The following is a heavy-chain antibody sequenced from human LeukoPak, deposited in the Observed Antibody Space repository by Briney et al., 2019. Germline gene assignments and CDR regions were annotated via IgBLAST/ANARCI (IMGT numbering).Heavy chain of an antibody. Sequence: PSETLSLTCSVSGLSISSYYWSWLRQPAGKGLEWIGRIYTSGSTNYNPSLKRRVTISVHKSKNQFSLKLSSVTAADTAVYYCARHREQQLPSMGLYYYYYYMDVWGKETTVTVSS. CDR3: ARHREQQLPSMGLYYYYYYMDV. D-gene: IGHD6-13*01. CDR1: GLSISSYY. J-gene: IGHJ6*03. V-gene: IGHV4-4*07. CDR2: IYTSGST.